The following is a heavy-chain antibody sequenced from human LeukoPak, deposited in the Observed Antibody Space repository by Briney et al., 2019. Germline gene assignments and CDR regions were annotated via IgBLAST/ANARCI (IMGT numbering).Heavy chain of an antibody. CDR1: GGTFSSYA. J-gene: IGHJ5*02. D-gene: IGHD2-2*02. CDR3: ARSPAPYCSSTSCYTLDP. V-gene: IGHV1-69*01. CDR2: IIPIFGTA. Sequence: ASVKVSCKASGGTFSSYAISWVRQAPGQGLEWMGGIIPIFGTANYAQEFQGRVTITADESTSTAYMELSSLRSEDTAVYYCARSPAPYCSSTSCYTLDPWGQGTLVTVSS.